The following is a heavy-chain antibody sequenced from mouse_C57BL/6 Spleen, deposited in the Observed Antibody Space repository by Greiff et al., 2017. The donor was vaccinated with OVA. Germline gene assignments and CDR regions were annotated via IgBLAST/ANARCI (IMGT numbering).Heavy chain of an antibody. V-gene: IGHV3-6*01. CDR3: ARDGGYYGSSLYYFDY. CDR1: GYSITSGYY. Sequence: EVQVVESGPGLVKPSQSLSLTCSVTGYSITSGYYWNWIRQFPGNKLEWMGYISYDGSNNYNPSLKNRISITRDTSKNQFFLKLNSVTTEDTATYYCARDGGYYGSSLYYFDYWGQGTTLTVSS. D-gene: IGHD1-1*01. CDR2: ISYDGSN. J-gene: IGHJ2*01.